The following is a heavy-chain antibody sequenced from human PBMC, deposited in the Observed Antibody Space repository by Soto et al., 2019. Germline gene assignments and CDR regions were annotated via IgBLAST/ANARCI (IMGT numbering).Heavy chain of an antibody. Sequence: EVRLVESGGGFVQPGGSLRLSCEASGFSFSSYTMNWVRQAPGKGLEWVSFISGRGTTTYYADSVKGRFTVSRDNAKKSLYLKVTRLRDEDTTVYYCARLGYCSSVTCKYYFYYYGMDVWGQGTTVTVSS. D-gene: IGHD2-2*01. J-gene: IGHJ6*02. V-gene: IGHV3-48*02. CDR1: GFSFSSYT. CDR2: ISGRGTTT. CDR3: ARLGYCSSVTCKYYFYYYGMDV.